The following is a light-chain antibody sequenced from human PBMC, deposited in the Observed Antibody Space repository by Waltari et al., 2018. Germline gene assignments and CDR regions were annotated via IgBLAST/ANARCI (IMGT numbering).Light chain of an antibody. J-gene: IGKJ4*01. V-gene: IGKV3-11*01. CDR3: QHRNNWPLT. CDR1: QSVSSK. CDR2: DAS. Sequence: EIVLTQSPATLSLSPGERATLSCRASQSVSSKLAWYQQKPGKAPRLLIYDASNRATDIAARFSGSGSGTDFTLTISSLEPEDFAVYYCQHRNNWPLTFGGGTKVEIK.